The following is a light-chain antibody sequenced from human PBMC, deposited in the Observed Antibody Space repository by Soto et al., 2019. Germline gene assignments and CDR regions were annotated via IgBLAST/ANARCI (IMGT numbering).Light chain of an antibody. CDR2: KAS. Sequence: DIQMTQSPSTLSASVGDRVTITCRASQSISSWLAWYQQKPGKAPKLLIYKASSLESGVPPRFSGSGSGTEFTLTISSLQPDDFATYYCQQYTSYSRTFGQGTKVDIK. J-gene: IGKJ1*01. V-gene: IGKV1-5*03. CDR1: QSISSW. CDR3: QQYTSYSRT.